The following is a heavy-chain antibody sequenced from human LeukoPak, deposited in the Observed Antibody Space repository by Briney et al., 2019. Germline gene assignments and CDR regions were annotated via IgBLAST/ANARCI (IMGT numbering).Heavy chain of an antibody. D-gene: IGHD4-11*01. V-gene: IGHV1-24*01. CDR1: GYTLTELS. CDR2: FDPEDGET. J-gene: IGHJ4*02. CDR3: ATDLGEYHYSNSRTTDY. Sequence: ASVKVSCKVSGYTLTELSMHWVRQAPGKGLEWMGGFDPEDGETIYAQKFQGRVTMTEDTSTDTAYMELSSLRSEDTAVYYGATDLGEYHYSNSRTTDYWGQGTLVTVSS.